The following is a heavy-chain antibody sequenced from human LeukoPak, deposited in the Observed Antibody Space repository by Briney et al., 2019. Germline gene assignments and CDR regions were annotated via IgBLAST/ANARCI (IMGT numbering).Heavy chain of an antibody. J-gene: IGHJ1*01. CDR1: GFTFSNAW. Sequence: GGSLRLSCAASGFTFSNAWMSWVRQAPGKGLQWVANIKTDGSEKYYVDSVKGRFTISRDNAKNSLYLQMNSLRAEDTAVYYCATYSSLNRREFQFWGQGTLLTVSS. D-gene: IGHD3-22*01. CDR3: ATYSSLNRREFQF. CDR2: IKTDGSEK. V-gene: IGHV3-7*01.